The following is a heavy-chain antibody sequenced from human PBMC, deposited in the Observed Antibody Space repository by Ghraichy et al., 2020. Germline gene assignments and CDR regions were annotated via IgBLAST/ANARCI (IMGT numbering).Heavy chain of an antibody. J-gene: IGHJ3*02. V-gene: IGHV3-74*01. D-gene: IGHD3-10*01. CDR3: ARGFPMSAFDI. CDR1: GFTFSSYW. Sequence: GESLNISCAASGFTFSSYWMFWVRQAPGKGLVWVSRINNDGSSTSYADSVKGRFTISRDNAKNTLYLQMNSLRAEDTAVYYCARGFPMSAFDIWGQGTMVTVSS. CDR2: INNDGSST.